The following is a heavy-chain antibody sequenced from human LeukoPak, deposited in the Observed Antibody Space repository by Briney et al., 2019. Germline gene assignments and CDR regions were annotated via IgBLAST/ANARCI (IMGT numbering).Heavy chain of an antibody. V-gene: IGHV4-39*01. CDR1: GGSITKNGYY. Sequence: KPSETLSLTCSVSGGSITKNGYYWGWIRQSPETGLEWIGSMHYSGSTYYNPSLNSRVTISVGTSKNQFSLKLSSVTAADTAVYFCARHTFVSNWFDPWGQGTLVTVSS. CDR3: ARHTFVSNWFDP. CDR2: MHYSGST. J-gene: IGHJ5*02. D-gene: IGHD6-6*01.